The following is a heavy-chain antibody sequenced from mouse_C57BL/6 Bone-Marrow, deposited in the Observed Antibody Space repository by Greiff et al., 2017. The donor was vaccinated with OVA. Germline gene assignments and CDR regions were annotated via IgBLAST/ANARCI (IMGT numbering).Heavy chain of an antibody. CDR3: ARIITTVVATSYYFDY. CDR2: IWWDDDK. CDR1: GFSLSTFGMG. J-gene: IGHJ2*01. Sequence: QVTLKVSGPGILQPSQTLSLTCSFSGFSLSTFGMGVGWIRQPSGKGLEWLAHIWWDDDKYYNPAMKSRLTISKVTSKNQVFLKIANVDTADTATYYCARIITTVVATSYYFDYWGQGTTLTGSS. V-gene: IGHV8-8*01. D-gene: IGHD1-1*01.